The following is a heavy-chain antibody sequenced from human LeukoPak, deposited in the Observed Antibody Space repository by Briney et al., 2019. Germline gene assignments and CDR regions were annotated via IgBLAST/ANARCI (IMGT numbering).Heavy chain of an antibody. CDR2: IYSGDKT. D-gene: IGHD3-10*01. CDR1: GFSVSDIY. V-gene: IGHV3-66*01. Sequence: QSGGSLRLSCEASGFSVSDIYMNWVRQAPGKGLEWLSVIYSGDKTSYADSVKDRFTISRDISKNMVYLQMNNLRAEDTAVYYCARDRKYLYYGMEVWGQGTTVTVSS. J-gene: IGHJ6*02. CDR3: ARDRKYLYYGMEV.